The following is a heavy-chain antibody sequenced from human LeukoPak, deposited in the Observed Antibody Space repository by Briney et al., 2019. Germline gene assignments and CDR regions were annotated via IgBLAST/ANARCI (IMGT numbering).Heavy chain of an antibody. J-gene: IGHJ4*02. CDR1: GGSIGSYY. CDR2: IYYSGTT. D-gene: IGHD1-26*01. Sequence: PSETLSLTCTVSGGSIGSYYWSWIRQPPGKGLEWIGYIYYSGTTNYKPALKSRVAISVDTSKNQFSLKLSSVTASYTAVYYCARSGPDSGKFWVFDYWGQGTLVTVSS. CDR3: ARSGPDSGKFWVFDY. V-gene: IGHV4-59*12.